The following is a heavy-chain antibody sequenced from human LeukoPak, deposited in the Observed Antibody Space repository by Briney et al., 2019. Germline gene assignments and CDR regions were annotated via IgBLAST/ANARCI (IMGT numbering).Heavy chain of an antibody. J-gene: IGHJ4*02. CDR3: AKGYDYVWGSYRYEYYFDY. V-gene: IGHV3-33*06. D-gene: IGHD3-16*02. CDR1: GFTFSSYG. Sequence: GRSLRLSCAASGFTFSSYGMHWVHQAPGKGLEWVAVIWHDGSNKYYADSVKGRFTISRDNSKNTLYLQMNSLRAEDTAVYYCAKGYDYVWGSYRYEYYFDYWGQGTLVTVSS. CDR2: IWHDGSNK.